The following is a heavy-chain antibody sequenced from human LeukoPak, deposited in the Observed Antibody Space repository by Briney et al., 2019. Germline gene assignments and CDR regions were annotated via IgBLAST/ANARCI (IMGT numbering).Heavy chain of an antibody. J-gene: IGHJ4*02. D-gene: IGHD3-22*01. V-gene: IGHV3-73*01. CDR3: TRSHYYDSSGYPTLIDY. CDR1: GFTFSGSA. Sequence: GGSLRLSCAASGFTFSGSAMHWVRQASGKGLEWVGRIRSKANSYATAYAASVKGRFTISRDDSKNTAYLQMNSLITEDTAVYYCTRSHYYDSSGYPTLIDYWGQGTLVTVSS. CDR2: IRSKANSYAT.